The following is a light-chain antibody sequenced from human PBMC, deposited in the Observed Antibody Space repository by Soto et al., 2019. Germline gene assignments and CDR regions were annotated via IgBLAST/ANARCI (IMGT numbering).Light chain of an antibody. V-gene: IGLV2-14*01. CDR1: SSDVGGYNY. Sequence: QSALTQPASVSGSPGQSITISCTGTSSDVGGYNYVSWYQQHPGKAPKLMIYDVSNRPSGVSNRFSGSKSGNTASLTISGLQAEGEADYYCSSYPGSSTLAVFGTGTKVTVL. CDR3: SSYPGSSTLAV. J-gene: IGLJ1*01. CDR2: DVS.